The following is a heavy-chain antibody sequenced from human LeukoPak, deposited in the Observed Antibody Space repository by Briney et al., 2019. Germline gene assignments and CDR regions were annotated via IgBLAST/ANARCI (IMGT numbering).Heavy chain of an antibody. V-gene: IGHV4-30-4*01. J-gene: IGHJ5*02. CDR3: ARDTADTAMANRFDP. Sequence: PSQTLSLTCTVSGGSISSGGYYWSWIRQPPGKGLEWIGYIYYSGSTYYNPSLKSRVTISVDTSKNQFSLKLSSVTAADTAVYYCARDTADTAMANRFDPWGQGTLVTVSS. CDR2: IYYSGST. D-gene: IGHD5-18*01. CDR1: GGSISSGGYY.